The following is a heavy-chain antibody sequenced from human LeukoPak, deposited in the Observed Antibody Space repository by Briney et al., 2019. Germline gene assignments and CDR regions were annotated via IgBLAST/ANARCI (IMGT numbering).Heavy chain of an antibody. J-gene: IGHJ4*02. D-gene: IGHD6-13*01. CDR3: AKGGYSNNWDRFDY. CDR1: GFTFSAFA. CDR2: IWYDGSNK. Sequence: GSLRLSCAASGFTFSAFAMHWVRQAPGKGLEWVAIIWYDGSNKYYADSVKGRFTISRDSAKNTLYLQMNSLRVEDTAVYYCAKGGYSNNWDRFDYWGQGTLVTVSS. V-gene: IGHV3-33*06.